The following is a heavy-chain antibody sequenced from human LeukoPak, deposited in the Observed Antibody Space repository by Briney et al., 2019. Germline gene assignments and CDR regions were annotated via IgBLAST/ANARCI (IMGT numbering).Heavy chain of an antibody. V-gene: IGHV1-2*02. CDR2: INPISGGT. CDR1: GYTFTGYY. J-gene: IGHJ4*02. CDR3: ARKYCTNGVCYTDPYYFDH. D-gene: IGHD2-8*01. Sequence: ASVKVSCKASGYTFTGYYMHWVRQAPGQGLEWMGWINPISGGTNYAQKFQGRVTMTRDTSISTAYMELSRLRSDDTAVYYCARKYCTNGVCYTDPYYFDHWGQGTLVTVSS.